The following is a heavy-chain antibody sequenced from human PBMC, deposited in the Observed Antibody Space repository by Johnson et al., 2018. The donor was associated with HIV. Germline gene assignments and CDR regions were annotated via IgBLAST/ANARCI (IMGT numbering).Heavy chain of an antibody. CDR3: ARDRVWFGELYAFDI. CDR1: GFTFSDYY. Sequence: VQLVESGGGVVQPGRSLRLSCAASGFTFSDYYMSWIRQAPGKGLEWVSVIYSGGSTYYADSVKGRFTISRDNSKNTLYLQMNSLRAEDTAVYYCARDRVWFGELYAFDIWGQGTMVTVSS. V-gene: IGHV3-66*01. CDR2: IYSGGST. D-gene: IGHD3-10*01. J-gene: IGHJ3*02.